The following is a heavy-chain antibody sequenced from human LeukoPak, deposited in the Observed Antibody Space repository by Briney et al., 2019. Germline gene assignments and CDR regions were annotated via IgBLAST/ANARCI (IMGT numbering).Heavy chain of an antibody. J-gene: IGHJ4*02. Sequence: SETLSLTCAVSGYSISSGYYWGWIRQPPGRGLEWIGSIYHSGSTYYNPSLKSRVTISVDTSKNPFSLKLSSVTAADTAVYYCARHRSSATFDYWGQGTLVTVSS. D-gene: IGHD6-19*01. CDR3: ARHRSSATFDY. V-gene: IGHV4-38-2*01. CDR1: GYSISSGYY. CDR2: IYHSGST.